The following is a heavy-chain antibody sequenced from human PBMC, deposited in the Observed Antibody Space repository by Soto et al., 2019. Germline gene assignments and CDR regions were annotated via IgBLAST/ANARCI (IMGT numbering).Heavy chain of an antibody. CDR2: IYYSGST. V-gene: IGHV4-39*01. J-gene: IGHJ4*02. Sequence: PSETLSLTCTVSGGSISSSGYYWGWIRQPPGKGLEWIGSIYYSGSTYYNPSPKSRVTISVDTSKNQFSLKLSSVTAADTAVYYCARPLNRGYSSGWYYFDYWGQGTLVTVSS. CDR1: GGSISSSGYY. CDR3: ARPLNRGYSSGWYYFDY. D-gene: IGHD6-19*01.